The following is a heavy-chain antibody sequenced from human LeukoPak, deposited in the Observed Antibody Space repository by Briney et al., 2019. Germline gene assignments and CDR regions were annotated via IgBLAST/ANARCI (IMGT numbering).Heavy chain of an antibody. CDR1: GFTFAEYA. CDR2: ISSSGSTI. CDR3: ARDYGGSSPFDY. J-gene: IGHJ4*02. Sequence: GGSLRLSCRTSGFTFAEYAISWVRQAPGKGLEWVSYISSSGSTIYYADSVKGRFTISRDNAKNSLYLQMNSLRAEDTAVYYCARDYGGSSPFDYWGQGTLVTVSS. D-gene: IGHD4-23*01. V-gene: IGHV3-48*03.